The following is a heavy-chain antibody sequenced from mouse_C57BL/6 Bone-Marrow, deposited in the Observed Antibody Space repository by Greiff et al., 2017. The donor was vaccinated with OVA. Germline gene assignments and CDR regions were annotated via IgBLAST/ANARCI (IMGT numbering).Heavy chain of an antibody. Sequence: EVMLVESGGDLVKPGGSLKLSCAASGFTFSSYGMSWVRQTPDKRLEWVATISSGGSYTYYPDSVKGRFTISRDNAKNTLYLQMSSLKSEDTAMYYCAREGGYYSAWFAYWGQGTLVTVSA. CDR3: AREGGYYSAWFAY. CDR2: ISSGGSYT. V-gene: IGHV5-6*01. D-gene: IGHD2-3*01. CDR1: GFTFSSYG. J-gene: IGHJ3*01.